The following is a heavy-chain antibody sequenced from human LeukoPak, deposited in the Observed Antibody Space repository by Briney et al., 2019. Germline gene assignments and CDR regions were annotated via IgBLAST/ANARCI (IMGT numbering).Heavy chain of an antibody. CDR3: ARKLEPGVFES. J-gene: IGHJ4*02. V-gene: IGHV4-4*07. CDR2: IYTTGST. D-gene: IGHD1-1*01. Sequence: SETLSLTCSVSGVPISRHYWSWIRQPAGKGLEWIGRIYTTGSTEYSSSLKSRVAISVDTSKNHLSLKLTSVTAADTAVYYCARKLEPGVFESWGPGILVTVSS. CDR1: GVPISRHY.